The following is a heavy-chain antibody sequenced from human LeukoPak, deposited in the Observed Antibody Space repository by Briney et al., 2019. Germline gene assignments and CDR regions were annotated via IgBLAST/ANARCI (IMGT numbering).Heavy chain of an antibody. D-gene: IGHD5-24*01. V-gene: IGHV3-7*01. CDR3: ARGETMDV. CDR2: INEDGSEK. CDR1: EFSFETYW. Sequence: GALRLSCVALEFSFETYWMSCVRQAPGKGPEWVANINEDGSEKHYVGSVRGRFTISRDNTDNSLHLQMNSLRPEDMYVYYCARGETMDVWGKGTTVTVSS. J-gene: IGHJ6*03.